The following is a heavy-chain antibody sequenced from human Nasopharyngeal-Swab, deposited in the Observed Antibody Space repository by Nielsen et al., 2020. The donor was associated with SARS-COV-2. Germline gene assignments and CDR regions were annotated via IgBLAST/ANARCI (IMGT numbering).Heavy chain of an antibody. J-gene: IGHJ5*02. CDR1: GFTFSSYA. Sequence: GESLKISCAASGFTFSSYAMSWVRQAPGEGPEWVSTITGSGAYTYYADSVKGRFTISRDNSKSTLYLQLNSLRAEDTAIYYCAKDNVTGTTGWIDPWGQGTLVTVSS. CDR3: AKDNVTGTTGWIDP. V-gene: IGHV3-23*01. CDR2: ITGSGAYT. D-gene: IGHD1-20*01.